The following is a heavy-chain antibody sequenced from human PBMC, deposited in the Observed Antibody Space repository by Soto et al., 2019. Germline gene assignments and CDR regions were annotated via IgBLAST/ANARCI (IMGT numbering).Heavy chain of an antibody. J-gene: IGHJ6*02. Sequence: QAQLVQSGAEVKKPGASVKVSCKASGYTFYSHSSSWVRQAPGQGLEWMGRINGDYGNTQYAQKFRGRVTMTTDTSTTTVYMELTNLRSDDTAVYYCARCIQEDYYYGMDVWGQGTTVTVSS. CDR2: INGDYGNT. CDR3: ARCIQEDYYYGMDV. D-gene: IGHD5-18*01. V-gene: IGHV1-18*01. CDR1: GYTFYSHS.